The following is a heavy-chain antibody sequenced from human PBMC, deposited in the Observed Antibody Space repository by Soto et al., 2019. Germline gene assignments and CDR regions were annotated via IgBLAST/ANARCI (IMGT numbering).Heavy chain of an antibody. V-gene: IGHV1-3*01. CDR2: INAGNWNT. D-gene: IGHD2-15*01. CDR3: AGAASHWFDP. J-gene: IGHJ5*02. CDR1: GYTCSNFD. Sequence: ASVKISCKASGYTCSNFDMHWVRQAPGQRLEWMGWINAGNWNTKYSQKFQGRVTMTTDTSTSTAYMELRSLRSDDTAVYYCAGAASHWFDPWGQGTLVTVSS.